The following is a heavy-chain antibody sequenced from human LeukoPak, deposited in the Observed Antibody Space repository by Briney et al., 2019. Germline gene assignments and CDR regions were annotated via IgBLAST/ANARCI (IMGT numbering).Heavy chain of an antibody. CDR3: AKDTCSGGSCYYFDY. Sequence: GGSLRLSCAASGFTFSSYAMSWVRQAPGKGLEWVSAISGSGGSTYYADSVKGRFTISRDNSKNTLYLQMNSLRAEDTAVYYCAKDTCSGGSCYYFDYWGRGTLVTVSS. J-gene: IGHJ4*02. D-gene: IGHD2-15*01. CDR1: GFTFSSYA. V-gene: IGHV3-23*01. CDR2: ISGSGGST.